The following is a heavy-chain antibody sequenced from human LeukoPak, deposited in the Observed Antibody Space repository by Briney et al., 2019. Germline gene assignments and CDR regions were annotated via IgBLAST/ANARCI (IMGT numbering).Heavy chain of an antibody. J-gene: IGHJ4*02. V-gene: IGHV3-23*01. CDR2: ISGSGGST. D-gene: IGHD3-10*01. Sequence: PGGSLRLSCAASGFTFSNAWMSWVRQAPGKGLEWVSAISGSGGSTYYADSVKGRFTISRDNSKNTLYLQMNSLRAEDTAVYYCAKALSITMVRGPPDYWGQGTLVTVSS. CDR3: AKALSITMVRGPPDY. CDR1: GFTFSNAW.